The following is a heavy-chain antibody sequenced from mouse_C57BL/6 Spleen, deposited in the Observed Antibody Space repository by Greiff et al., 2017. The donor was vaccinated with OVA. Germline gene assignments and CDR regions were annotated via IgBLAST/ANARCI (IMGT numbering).Heavy chain of an antibody. Sequence: DVKLVESGGGLVKPGGSLKLSCAASGFTFSSYAMSWVRQTPEKRLEWVATISDGGSYTYYPDNVKGRFTISRDNAKNNLYLQMSHLKSEDTAMYYCARDKETVPYWYFDVWGTGTTVTVSS. D-gene: IGHD1-3*01. V-gene: IGHV5-4*01. CDR2: ISDGGSYT. CDR1: GFTFSSYA. CDR3: ARDKETVPYWYFDV. J-gene: IGHJ1*03.